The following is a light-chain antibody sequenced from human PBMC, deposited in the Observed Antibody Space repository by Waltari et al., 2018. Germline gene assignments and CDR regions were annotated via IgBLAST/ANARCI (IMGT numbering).Light chain of an antibody. CDR1: QSVSSY. CDR3: QQRSNWPLFT. Sequence: EIVLTQSPATLSLSPGERATLSCRASQSVSSYLAWYQQNPGQAPRLLIYDASNRATGIPARFSGSWSGTDFTLTISSLEPEDFAVYYCQQRSNWPLFTFGPGTKVDIK. CDR2: DAS. J-gene: IGKJ3*01. V-gene: IGKV3-11*01.